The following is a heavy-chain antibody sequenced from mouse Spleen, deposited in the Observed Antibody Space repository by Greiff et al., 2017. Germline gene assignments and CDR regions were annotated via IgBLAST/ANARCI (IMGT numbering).Heavy chain of an antibody. V-gene: IGHV1-80*01. CDR3: ARDSSAWFAY. Sequence: VQLVESGAELVKPGASVKISCKASGYAFSSYWMNWVKQRPGKGLEWIGQIYPGDGDTNYNGKFKGKATLTADKSSSTAYMQLSSLTSEDSAVYFCARDSSAWFAYWGQGTLVTVSA. CDR2: IYPGDGDT. CDR1: GYAFSSYW. J-gene: IGHJ3*01. D-gene: IGHD1-1*01.